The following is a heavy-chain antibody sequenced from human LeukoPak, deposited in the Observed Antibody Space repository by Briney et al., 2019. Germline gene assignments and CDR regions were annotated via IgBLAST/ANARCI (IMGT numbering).Heavy chain of an antibody. J-gene: IGHJ6*03. CDR3: ARATVIGDVPVPGYMDV. CDR1: GFSFSNYD. Sequence: GGSLRLSCAASGFSFSNYDMHWVRQVAGKGLEWVSSIGTIGDAFYPGSVKGRFTISRENAKNSLYLQMNSLRAGDTAVYYCARATVIGDVPVPGYMDVWGKGTTVTASS. D-gene: IGHD2-21*01. V-gene: IGHV3-13*01. CDR2: IGTIGDA.